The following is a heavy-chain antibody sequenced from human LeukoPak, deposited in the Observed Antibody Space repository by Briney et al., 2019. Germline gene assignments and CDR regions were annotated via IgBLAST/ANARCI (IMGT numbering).Heavy chain of an antibody. CDR3: ARQIPEGDYYYDSSGYLDY. J-gene: IGHJ4*02. Sequence: SETLSLTCTLSGGSISSYYWSWIRQPPGKGLEWIGYLYTSGSTNYTPSLKSRVTIAVDTSKNQFSLKLSSVTAAETAVYYCARQIPEGDYYYDSSGYLDYWGQGTLVTVSS. CDR1: GGSISSYY. D-gene: IGHD3-22*01. CDR2: LYTSGST. V-gene: IGHV4-4*09.